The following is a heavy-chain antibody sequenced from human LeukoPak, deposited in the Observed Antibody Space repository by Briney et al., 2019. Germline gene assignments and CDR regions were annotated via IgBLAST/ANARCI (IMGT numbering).Heavy chain of an antibody. CDR1: GASITSYY. D-gene: IGHD6-6*01. Sequence: PSETLSLTCSVSGASITSYYRSWIRQPPGKGLEWIGEINHSGSTNYNPSLKSRVTISVDTSKNQFSLKLSSVTAADTAVYYCARGRIAARPRWFDPWGQGTLVTVSS. V-gene: IGHV4-34*01. J-gene: IGHJ5*02. CDR3: ARGRIAARPRWFDP. CDR2: INHSGST.